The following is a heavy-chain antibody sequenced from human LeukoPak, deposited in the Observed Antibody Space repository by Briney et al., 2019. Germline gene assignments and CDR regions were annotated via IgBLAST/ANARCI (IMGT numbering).Heavy chain of an antibody. D-gene: IGHD7-27*01. V-gene: IGHV1-2*02. CDR3: AKEGELGLND. CDR2: ITLNSGDT. Sequence: ASVKVSCKASEHTFTVYYIHWVRQAPGQGLEWMGWITLNSGDTKYAQKFQGRVTMTSDTSITTAYMELSRLKFDDTAMYYCAKEGELGLNDWGQGTLVTVSS. J-gene: IGHJ4*02. CDR1: EHTFTVYY.